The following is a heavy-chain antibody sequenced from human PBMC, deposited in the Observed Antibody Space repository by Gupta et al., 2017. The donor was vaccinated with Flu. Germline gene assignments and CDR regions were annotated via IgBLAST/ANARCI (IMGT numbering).Heavy chain of an antibody. J-gene: IGHJ6*03. CDR2: IYYSGST. CDR3: ARAYWGYYMDV. CDR1: SISSGDYY. V-gene: IGHV4-30-4*01. Sequence: SISSGDYYWSWIRQPPGKGLERIGYIYYSGSTYYNPSLKSRVTISVDTSKNQFSRKLSSVTAADTAVYYCARAYWGYYMDVWGKGTTVTVSS. D-gene: IGHD3-16*01.